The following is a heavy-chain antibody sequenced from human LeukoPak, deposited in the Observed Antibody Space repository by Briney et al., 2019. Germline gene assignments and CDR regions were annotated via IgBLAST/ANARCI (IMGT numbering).Heavy chain of an antibody. CDR3: ARDANSDAFDI. CDR2: INPNSGGT. Sequence: ASVKVSCKASGYTFTSYGISWVRQAPGQGLEWMGWINPNSGGTNYAQKFQGRVTMTRDTSISTAYMELSRLRSDDTAVYYCARDANSDAFDIWGQGTMVTVSS. CDR1: GYTFTSYG. V-gene: IGHV1-2*02. J-gene: IGHJ3*02. D-gene: IGHD4/OR15-4a*01.